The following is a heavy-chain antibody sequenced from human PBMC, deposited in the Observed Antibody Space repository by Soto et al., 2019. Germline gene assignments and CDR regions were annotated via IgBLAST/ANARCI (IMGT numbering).Heavy chain of an antibody. CDR1: GFTFSSYA. J-gene: IGHJ4*02. V-gene: IGHV3-23*01. CDR3: AKGVSQYTPLALFDY. Sequence: GGSLRLSFAASGFTFSSYAMSWVRQAPGQGLEWVSTISGSDGRTYSTDSVKGRFTISRDNSRNTAYLQMNSLRVEDTAVYYCAKGVSQYTPLALFDYWGRGTLVTVSS. CDR2: ISGSDGRT. D-gene: IGHD5-18*01.